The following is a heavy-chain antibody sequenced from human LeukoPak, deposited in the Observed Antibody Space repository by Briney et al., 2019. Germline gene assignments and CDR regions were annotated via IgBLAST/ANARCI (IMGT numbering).Heavy chain of an antibody. CDR2: FDPEDGET. Sequence: ASVTVSCKVSGYTLTELSMHWVRQAPGKGVEWMGGFDPEDGETIYAQKFQGRVTITEDTSTDTAYMELSSLRSEDTAVYYCATTSMIRGIYYFFMDVWGKGTTVTVSS. D-gene: IGHD3-10*01. CDR1: GYTLTELS. J-gene: IGHJ6*03. CDR3: ATTSMIRGIYYFFMDV. V-gene: IGHV1-24*01.